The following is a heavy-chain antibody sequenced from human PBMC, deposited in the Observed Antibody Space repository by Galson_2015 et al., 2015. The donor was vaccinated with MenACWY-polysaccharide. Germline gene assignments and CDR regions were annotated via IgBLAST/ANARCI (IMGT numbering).Heavy chain of an antibody. J-gene: IGHJ6*02. V-gene: IGHV1-2*02. D-gene: IGHD3-10*01. Sequence: SVKVSCKASGYTLTGYYIHWVRQAPGQGLEWMGWINPKTGGTGYAQRFQGRVTMTRDTSLNTAYMELRSLTSGDTAFYYCARDPYGSGSYYDPGTHGMDVWGQWTTVTVSS. CDR2: INPKTGGT. CDR1: GYTLTGYY. CDR3: ARDPYGSGSYYDPGTHGMDV.